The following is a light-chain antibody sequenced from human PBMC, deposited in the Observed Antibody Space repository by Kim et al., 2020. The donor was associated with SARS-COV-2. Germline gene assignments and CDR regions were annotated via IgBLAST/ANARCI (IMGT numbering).Light chain of an antibody. CDR2: KVS. V-gene: IGKV2-30*01. CDR1: QSLLYSDGKTY. CDR3: MQGSHLYS. Sequence: QPASISCRSSQSLLYSDGKTYLHWFLQRPGQSLRRLIYKVSNRDPGVPDRFSGSGSGSDFTLKISRVEAEDVGVYYCMQGSHLYSFGQGTKLEI. J-gene: IGKJ2*03.